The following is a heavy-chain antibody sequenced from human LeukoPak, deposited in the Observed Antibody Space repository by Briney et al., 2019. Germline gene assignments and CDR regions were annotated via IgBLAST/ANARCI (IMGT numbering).Heavy chain of an antibody. CDR2: ISSSSSTI. Sequence: GGSLRLSCAASGFTFSSYSMNWVRQAPGKGLEWVSYISSSSSTIYYADSVKGRFTISRDNAKNSLYLQMNSLRAEDTAVYYCARGPMTSGYAFYQRGQGTLVTVSS. CDR1: GFTFSSYS. J-gene: IGHJ4*02. D-gene: IGHD3-22*01. V-gene: IGHV3-48*01. CDR3: ARGPMTSGYAFYQ.